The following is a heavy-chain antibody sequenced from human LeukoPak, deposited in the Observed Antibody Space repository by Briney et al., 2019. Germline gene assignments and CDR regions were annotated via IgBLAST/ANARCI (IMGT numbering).Heavy chain of an antibody. CDR3: ARQERSSRGTGNYYMDV. CDR2: IYYSGST. D-gene: IGHD3-22*01. J-gene: IGHJ6*03. CDR1: GGSISSTTYY. Sequence: SETLSLTCTVSGGSISSTTYYWGWIRQSPGKGLEWIGCIYYSGSTYYNPSLKSRVTISVDTSKNQFSLRLSSVTAADTAVYYCARQERSSRGTGNYYMDVWGKGTTVTVSS. V-gene: IGHV4-39*01.